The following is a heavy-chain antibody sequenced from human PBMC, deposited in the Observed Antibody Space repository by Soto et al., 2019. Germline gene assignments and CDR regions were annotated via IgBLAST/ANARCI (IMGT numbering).Heavy chain of an antibody. CDR1: GGSFSGYY. CDR2: INHSGST. J-gene: IGHJ5*02. D-gene: IGHD5-12*01. V-gene: IGHV4-34*01. Sequence: PSETLSLTCAVYGGSFSGYYWSWIRQPPGKGLEWIGEINHSGSTNYNPSLKSRVTISVDTSKNQFSLKLSSVTAADMAVYYCARGDVATEKNWFDPWGQGTLVTVSS. CDR3: ARGDVATEKNWFDP.